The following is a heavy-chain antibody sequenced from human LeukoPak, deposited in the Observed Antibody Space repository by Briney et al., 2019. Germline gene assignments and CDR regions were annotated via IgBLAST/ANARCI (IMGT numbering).Heavy chain of an antibody. CDR2: IYYSGST. CDR3: ARKKDYGDYVDY. V-gene: IGHV4-59*11. CDR1: GGSISSHY. J-gene: IGHJ4*02. Sequence: PSETLSLTCTVSGGSISSHYWSWIRQPPGKGLEWIGYIYYSGSTNYNPSLKSRVTISVDTSKNQFSLKLSSVTAADTALYYCARKKDYGDYVDYWGQGTLVTVSS. D-gene: IGHD4-17*01.